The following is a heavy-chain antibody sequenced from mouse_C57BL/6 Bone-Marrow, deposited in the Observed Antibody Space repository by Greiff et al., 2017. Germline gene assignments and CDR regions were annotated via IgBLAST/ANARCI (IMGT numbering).Heavy chain of an antibody. Sequence: VQGVESGAELARPGASVKLSCKASGYTFTSYGISWVKQRTGQGLEWIGEIYPRSGNTYYNEKFKGKATLTADKSSSTAYMELRILTSEDSAVYFCAGTYYYGSSYLDYWGQGTTLTVSS. D-gene: IGHD1-1*01. CDR2: IYPRSGNT. V-gene: IGHV1-81*01. J-gene: IGHJ2*01. CDR3: AGTYYYGSSYLDY. CDR1: GYTFTSYG.